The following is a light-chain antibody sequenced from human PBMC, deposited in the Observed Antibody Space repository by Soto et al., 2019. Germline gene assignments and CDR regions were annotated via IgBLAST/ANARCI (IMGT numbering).Light chain of an antibody. CDR1: SSNIESNT. Sequence: QSVLTQPPSGSGTPGQSVTISCSGSSSNIESNTVNWYQQLPGAAPKLLIYSNNQRPSGVPDRFSGSKSGTSASLAMSGLQSDDEADYYCGAWDDSLNGVVFGGGTKVTVL. CDR3: GAWDDSLNGVV. J-gene: IGLJ2*01. CDR2: SNN. V-gene: IGLV1-44*01.